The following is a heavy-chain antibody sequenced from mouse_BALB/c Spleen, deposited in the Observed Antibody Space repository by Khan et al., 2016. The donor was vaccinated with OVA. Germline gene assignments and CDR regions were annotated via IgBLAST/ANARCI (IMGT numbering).Heavy chain of an antibody. CDR2: ISSGANYT. CDR1: GFTFSSYA. D-gene: IGHD1-1*01. CDR3: ARDSYDSRGAMDY. V-gene: IGHV5-9-1*01. J-gene: IGHJ4*01. Sequence: EVELVESGGGLVKPGGSLKLSCAASGFTFSSYAMSWVRQTPEKRLEWVATISSGANYTYYPDSVKGRFTISRDNAKNTLYLQMSSLRSEDTAMYYSARDSYDSRGAMDYWGQGTSVTVSS.